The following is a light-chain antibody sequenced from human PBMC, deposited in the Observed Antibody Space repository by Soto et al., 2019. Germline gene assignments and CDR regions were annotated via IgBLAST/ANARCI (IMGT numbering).Light chain of an antibody. CDR1: SSDVGAYNY. Sequence: QSALTQPPSASGSPGQSVTISCTGSSSDVGAYNYVSWYQQHPGKAPKFMIYEVSKRPSGVPDRFSGSKSGNTASLTVSGLQAEDEADYYRSSYAGSNKRVFGTGTKVTVL. J-gene: IGLJ1*01. CDR2: EVS. V-gene: IGLV2-8*01. CDR3: SSYAGSNKRV.